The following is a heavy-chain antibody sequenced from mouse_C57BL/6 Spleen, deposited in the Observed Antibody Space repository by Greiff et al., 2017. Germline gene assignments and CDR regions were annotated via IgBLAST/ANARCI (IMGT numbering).Heavy chain of an antibody. CDR1: GYSITSGYY. Sequence: EVKLMESGPGLVKPSQSLSLTCSVTGYSITSGYYWNWIRQFPGNKLEWMGYISYDGSNNYNPSLKNRISITRDTSQNQFFLKLNSVTTEDTATYYCAREDGSRDYWGQGTTLTVSS. V-gene: IGHV3-6*01. CDR2: ISYDGSN. J-gene: IGHJ2*01. CDR3: AREDGSRDY. D-gene: IGHD1-1*01.